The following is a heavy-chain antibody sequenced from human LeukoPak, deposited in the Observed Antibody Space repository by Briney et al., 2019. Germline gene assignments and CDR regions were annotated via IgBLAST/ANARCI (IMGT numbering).Heavy chain of an antibody. V-gene: IGHV5-51*01. D-gene: IGHD6-19*01. J-gene: IGHJ4*02. Sequence: GESLKISCKGSGYSFTSYWIGWVRQMPGKGLEWMGIIYPGDSDTRYSPSFQGQVTISADKSISTAYLQWSSLKASDTAMYYCARLGGQWPVNFPFDYWGQGTLVTVSS. CDR3: ARLGGQWPVNFPFDY. CDR1: GYSFTSYW. CDR2: IYPGDSDT.